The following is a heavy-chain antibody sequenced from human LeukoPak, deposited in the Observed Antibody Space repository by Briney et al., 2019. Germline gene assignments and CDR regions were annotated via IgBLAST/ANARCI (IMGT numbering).Heavy chain of an antibody. V-gene: IGHV3-23*01. CDR1: GFPSRTYA. D-gene: IGHD3-10*01. Sequence: GGSLRLSCAASGFPSRTYAMSWVRQAPGKGLEWVSGISGGGDSTYYADSLKGRFTISRDNSKNTLYLQMNSLRVEDTAVYYCAKGQISMVRGVILDPDYWGQGTLVTVSS. CDR2: ISGGGDST. CDR3: AKGQISMVRGVILDPDY. J-gene: IGHJ4*02.